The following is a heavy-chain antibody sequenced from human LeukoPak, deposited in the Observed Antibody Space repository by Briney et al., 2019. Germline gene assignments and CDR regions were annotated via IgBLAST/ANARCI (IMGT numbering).Heavy chain of an antibody. CDR1: GGSISSTSYN. J-gene: IGHJ6*02. V-gene: IGHV4-39*01. Sequence: SETLSLTCTVSGGSISSTSYNWGRIRQPPGKGLKWIGSIYYIGNTYYNPCLKSQGTRSVDTSKNQFSLKLNSVTASDTAVYYCARHSCTNGVCYSPSYYSLDVWGQGTTVSVSS. D-gene: IGHD2-8*01. CDR3: ARHSCTNGVCYSPSYYSLDV. CDR2: IYYIGNT.